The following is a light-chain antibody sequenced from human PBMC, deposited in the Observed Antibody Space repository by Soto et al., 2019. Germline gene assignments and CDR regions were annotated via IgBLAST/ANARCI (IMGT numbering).Light chain of an antibody. Sequence: QSALTQPASVSGSPGQPITISCTGTSSDVGGYNYVSWYQQHPGKAPKLMIYDVSNRPSGVSNRFSGSKSGNTASLTISGLQAEDEADYYCSSYTSSSPLVFGGVTKVTVL. V-gene: IGLV2-14*01. CDR1: SSDVGGYNY. J-gene: IGLJ3*02. CDR3: SSYTSSSPLV. CDR2: DVS.